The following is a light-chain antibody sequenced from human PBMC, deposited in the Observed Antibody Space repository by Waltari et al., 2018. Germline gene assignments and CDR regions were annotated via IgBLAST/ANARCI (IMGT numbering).Light chain of an antibody. V-gene: IGLV1-40*01. J-gene: IGLJ3*02. CDR3: QSYDTSLSVV. CDR2: GST. Sequence: QSVLTQPPSVSGAPGQRVTISCTGSGSNIGAGYAVHWYQQLPRAAPKLLLYGSTSRPLGVPARFFGSTSGTSASLAITGLQAEDEADYYCQSYDTSLSVVFGGGTKLTVL. CDR1: GSNIGAGYA.